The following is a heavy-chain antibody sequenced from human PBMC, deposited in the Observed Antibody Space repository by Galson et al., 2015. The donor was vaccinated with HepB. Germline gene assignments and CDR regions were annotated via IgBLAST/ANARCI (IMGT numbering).Heavy chain of an antibody. CDR1: GYTLTELS. Sequence: SVKVSCKVSGYTLTELSMHWVRQAPGKGLEWMGGFDPEDGETIYAQKFQGRVTMTEDTSTDTAYMELSSLRSEDTAVYYCATGLSRVYYFDYWGQGTLVTVSS. J-gene: IGHJ4*02. V-gene: IGHV1-24*01. CDR2: FDPEDGET. CDR3: ATGLSRVYYFDY. D-gene: IGHD2-2*01.